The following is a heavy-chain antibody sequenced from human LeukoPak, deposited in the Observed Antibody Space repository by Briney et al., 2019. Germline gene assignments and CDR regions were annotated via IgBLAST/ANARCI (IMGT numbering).Heavy chain of an antibody. CDR1: GGSFSGYY. CDR2: INHGGRT. Sequence: PSETLSLTCAVYGGSFSGYYWTWIRQPPGKGLEWIGEINHGGRTNYNPSLKSRVTISRDTSKNQFSLKFMSVSAADTALYHCARSRRALGCTSRGVIWFDPWGQGTLVTVSS. D-gene: IGHD3-10*01. CDR3: ARSRRALGCTSRGVIWFDP. J-gene: IGHJ5*02. V-gene: IGHV4-34*01.